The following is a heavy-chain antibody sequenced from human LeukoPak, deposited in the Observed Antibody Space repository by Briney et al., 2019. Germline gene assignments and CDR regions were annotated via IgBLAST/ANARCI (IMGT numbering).Heavy chain of an antibody. J-gene: IGHJ4*02. V-gene: IGHV1-18*01. CDR2: ISAYNGNT. D-gene: IGHD3-10*01. CDR3: ARDFKITMVRGTGCFDY. Sequence: ASVKVSCKASGYTFTSYGISWVRQAPGQGLEWMGWISAYNGNTNYAQRLQGRVTMTTDTSTSTAYMELRSLRSDDTAVYYCARDFKITMVRGTGCFDYWGQGTLVTVSS. CDR1: GYTFTSYG.